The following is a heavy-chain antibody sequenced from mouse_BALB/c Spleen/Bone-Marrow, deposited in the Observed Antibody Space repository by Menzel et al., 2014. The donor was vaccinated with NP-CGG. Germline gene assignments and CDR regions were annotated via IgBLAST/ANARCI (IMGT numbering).Heavy chain of an antibody. CDR1: GFNIKDTY. V-gene: IGHV14-3*02. D-gene: IGHD1-2*01. Sequence: VHVKQSGAELVKPGASVKLSCTASGFNIKDTYMHWVKQRPEQGLEWIGRIDPANGYSIYDPKFQGKATITADTTSNIAHLQLSSLTSEDTAVYYCALITTATFSYWYFDVWGAGTTVTVSS. CDR3: ALITTATFSYWYFDV. CDR2: IDPANGYS. J-gene: IGHJ1*01.